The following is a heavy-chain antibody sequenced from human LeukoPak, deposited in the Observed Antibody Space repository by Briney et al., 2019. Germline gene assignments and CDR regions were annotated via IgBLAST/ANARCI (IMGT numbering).Heavy chain of an antibody. CDR1: GYTFTGYY. V-gene: IGHV1-2*02. Sequence: GASVKVSCKASGYTFTGYYMHWVRQAPGQGLEWMGWINPNSGGTNYAQKFQGRVTMTRDTSISTAYMELSRLRSEDTAVYYCARGLYSSGWYLFDYWGQGTLVTVSS. CDR2: INPNSGGT. CDR3: ARGLYSSGWYLFDY. J-gene: IGHJ4*02. D-gene: IGHD6-19*01.